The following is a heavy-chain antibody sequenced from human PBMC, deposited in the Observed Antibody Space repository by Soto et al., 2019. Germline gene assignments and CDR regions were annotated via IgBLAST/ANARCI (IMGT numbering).Heavy chain of an antibody. Sequence: QVKLVQSGTEVKKPGASMKVSCKASGYSFSTSGISWVRQAPGQGLEWMGWISAYNGNTNYEQKLRDSATMTTDTSTNTAYLELRSLRSEDTALYYWARAGQYYDSSGYANWGQGTLVTVSS. J-gene: IGHJ4*02. CDR3: ARAGQYYDSSGYAN. CDR2: ISAYNGNT. V-gene: IGHV1-18*01. CDR1: GYSFSTSG. D-gene: IGHD3-22*01.